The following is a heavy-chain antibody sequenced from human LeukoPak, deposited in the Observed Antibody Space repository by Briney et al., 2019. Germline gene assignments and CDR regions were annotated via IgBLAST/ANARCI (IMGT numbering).Heavy chain of an antibody. D-gene: IGHD4-17*01. CDR1: GGSISSSNW. Sequence: SETLSLTCAVSGGSISSSNWWSWVRQPPGKGLEWIGEFYHSGSTNYNTSLKSRVTISVDKSKNQFSLKLSSVTAADTAVYYCARVGDGNWFDPWGQGTLVTISS. V-gene: IGHV4-4*02. J-gene: IGHJ5*02. CDR2: FYHSGST. CDR3: ARVGDGNWFDP.